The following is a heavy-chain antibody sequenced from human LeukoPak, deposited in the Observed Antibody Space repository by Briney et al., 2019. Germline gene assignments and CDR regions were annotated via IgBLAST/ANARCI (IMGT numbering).Heavy chain of an antibody. V-gene: IGHV3-7*03. CDR1: GFTFTSYW. CDR2: IKQDGSEK. CDR3: ARESRGYFDWLSNYYFDY. D-gene: IGHD3-9*01. J-gene: IGHJ4*02. Sequence: GGSLRLSCAASGFTFTSYWMSWVRQAPGKGLEWVSNIKQDGSEKYYVDSVKGRFTISRDNAKNSLYLQMNSLRAEDTAVYYCARESRGYFDWLSNYYFDYWDQGTLVTVSS.